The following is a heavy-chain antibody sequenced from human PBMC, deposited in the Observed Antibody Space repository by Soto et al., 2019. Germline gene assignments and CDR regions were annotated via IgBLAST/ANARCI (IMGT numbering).Heavy chain of an antibody. J-gene: IGHJ4*02. CDR1: GGSISSGGYY. V-gene: IGHV4-39*01. CDR3: ARHTPAISISDH. Sequence: ETLSLTCTVSGGSISSGGYYWSWIRQHPGKGLEWIGSIYYSGSTYYNPSLKSRVTISVDTSKNQFSLKLSSVTAADTAVYYCARHTPAISISDHWGQGTLVTVSS. D-gene: IGHD2-15*01. CDR2: IYYSGST.